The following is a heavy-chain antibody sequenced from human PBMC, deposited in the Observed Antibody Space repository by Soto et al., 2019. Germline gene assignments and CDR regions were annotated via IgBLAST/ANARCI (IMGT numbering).Heavy chain of an antibody. J-gene: IGHJ5*02. CDR1: GYAFTSYW. Sequence: PWESLKISCTGIGYAFTSYWIAWVRQIPGKGLEWVGIIYPGDSDTRYSPSFQGQVTISVDKSITTAYLQWSSLKASDTAMYYCARGYCTTAICDPWFDPWGQGTLVTLSS. V-gene: IGHV5-51*01. CDR2: IYPGDSDT. CDR3: ARGYCTTAICDPWFDP. D-gene: IGHD2-8*01.